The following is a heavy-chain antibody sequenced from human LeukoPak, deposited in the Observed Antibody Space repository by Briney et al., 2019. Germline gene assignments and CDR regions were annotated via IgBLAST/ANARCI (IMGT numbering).Heavy chain of an antibody. CDR1: GFTVSSNS. CDR2: INWNGGST. D-gene: IGHD4-17*01. J-gene: IGHJ4*02. CDR3: ARAQTYGDSRLLLDY. V-gene: IGHV3-20*04. Sequence: GGSLRLSCTVSGFTVSSNSWSWVRQAPGKGLEWVSGINWNGGSTGYADSVEGRFTISRDNAKNSQYLQMNSLSVEDTALYYCARAQTYGDSRLLLDYWGQGTLVTVSS.